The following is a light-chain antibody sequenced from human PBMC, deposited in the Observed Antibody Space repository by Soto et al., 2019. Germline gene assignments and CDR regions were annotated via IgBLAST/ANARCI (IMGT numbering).Light chain of an antibody. CDR3: QSYDSSLSGSVV. J-gene: IGLJ2*01. Sequence: QPVLTQPPSVSGAPGQRVTISCTRSSSNIGAGSDVHWYQQLPGTAPKLLIYGNSTRPSGVPDRFSGSKAGTSASLAITRLQAEDEADYYCQSYDSSLSGSVVFGGGAKLTVL. CDR2: GNS. V-gene: IGLV1-40*01. CDR1: SSNIGAGSD.